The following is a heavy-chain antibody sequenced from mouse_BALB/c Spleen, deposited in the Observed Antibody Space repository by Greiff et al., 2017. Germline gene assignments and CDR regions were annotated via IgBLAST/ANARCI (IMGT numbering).Heavy chain of an antibody. V-gene: IGHV2-6-7*01. CDR2: IWGDGST. CDR3: ARDQGARAQFPYYYAMDY. J-gene: IGHJ4*01. CDR1: GFSLTGYG. Sequence: QVQLKESGPGLVAPSQSLSITCTVSGFSLTGYGVNWVRQPPGKGLEWLGMIWGDGSTDYNSALKSRLSISKDNSKSQVFLKMNSLQTDDTARYYCARDQGARAQFPYYYAMDYWGQGTSVTVSS. D-gene: IGHD1-3*01.